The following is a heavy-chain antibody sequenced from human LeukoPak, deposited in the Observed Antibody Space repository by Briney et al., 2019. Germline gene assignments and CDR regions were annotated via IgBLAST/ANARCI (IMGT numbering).Heavy chain of an antibody. CDR1: GGSISSSSYY. D-gene: IGHD1-26*01. V-gene: IGHV4-39*01. CDR2: IYYSGST. CDR3: AEWELRGVYAFDI. J-gene: IGHJ3*02. Sequence: SETLSLTCTVYGGSISSSSYYWGWIRQPPGKGLEWIGSIYYSGSTYYNPSHKSRVTISVDTSKNQFSLKLSSVTAADTAVYYCAEWELRGVYAFDIWGQGTMVTVSS.